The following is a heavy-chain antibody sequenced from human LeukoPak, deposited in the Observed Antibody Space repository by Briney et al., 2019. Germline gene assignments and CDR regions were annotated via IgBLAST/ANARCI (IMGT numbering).Heavy chain of an antibody. CDR1: GFTFSSYA. CDR2: ISGSGGST. CDR3: VTDFAPCTGGSCYWDY. J-gene: IGHJ4*02. V-gene: IGHV3-23*01. Sequence: GGSLRLSCAASGFTFSSYAMSWVRQAPGKGLEWVSAISGSGGSTHYADSVTGRFAISRDDSKSTLYLQMTSLRAHDTAVYYCVTDFAPCTGGSCYWDYWGQGALVTVSS. D-gene: IGHD2-15*01.